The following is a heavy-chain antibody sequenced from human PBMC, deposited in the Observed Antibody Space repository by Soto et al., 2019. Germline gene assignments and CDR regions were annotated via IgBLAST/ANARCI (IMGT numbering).Heavy chain of an antibody. Sequence: QVLLVESGGALVQPGGSLRLSCAASGFTFSDYYMSRIRQPPGKGLEWVSYISKSSTSSNYGDSMKGRFTISRANGKNSLYLQINILRAEGTAVYYCAGDNGGTIDYWGQGTLVTVSS. J-gene: IGHJ4*02. CDR2: ISKSSTSS. CDR1: GFTFSDYY. V-gene: IGHV3-11*05. CDR3: AGDNGGTIDY. D-gene: IGHD2-8*01.